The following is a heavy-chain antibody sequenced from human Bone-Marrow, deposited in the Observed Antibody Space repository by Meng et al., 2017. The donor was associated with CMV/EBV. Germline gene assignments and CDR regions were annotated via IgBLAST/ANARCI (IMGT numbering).Heavy chain of an antibody. J-gene: IGHJ6*02. CDR2: IYYSGST. D-gene: IGHD5-18*01. CDR1: GGSISSNY. CDR3: ARDTGEPSYGHRVALSRYYYYGMDV. V-gene: IGHV4-59*01. Sequence: SETRSLTCTVLGGSISSNYWSWIRQPPGKGLECIGYIYYSGSTNYNPSLKSRVTISVDTSKNQFSLKLSTVTAADTAVYYCARDTGEPSYGHRVALSRYYYYGMDVWGQGTTVTVSS.